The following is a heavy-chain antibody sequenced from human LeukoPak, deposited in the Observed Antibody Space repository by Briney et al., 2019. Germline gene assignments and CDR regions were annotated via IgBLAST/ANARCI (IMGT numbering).Heavy chain of an antibody. CDR1: GFTFSNHG. J-gene: IGHJ6*04. V-gene: IGHV3-23*01. Sequence: PGGSLRLSCAASGFTFSNHGMSWVRRAPGKGLEWVSAISASGGTTYYADSVKGRFTISRDNSKNTLYLQMNSLRAEDTAVYYCAELGITMIGGVWGKGTTVTISS. CDR2: ISASGGTT. CDR3: AELGITMIGGV. D-gene: IGHD3-10*02.